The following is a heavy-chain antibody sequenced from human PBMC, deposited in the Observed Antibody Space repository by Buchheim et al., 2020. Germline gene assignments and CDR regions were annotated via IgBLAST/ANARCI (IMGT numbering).Heavy chain of an antibody. D-gene: IGHD2-15*01. V-gene: IGHV4-59*01. CDR2: LYYSGIT. J-gene: IGHJ5*02. CDR1: GGSIRSYS. Sequence: QVQPQESGPGLVKPSETLSLTCTVSGGSIRSYSVSWIRQPPGKGLEWIGNLYYSGITNFNPSLKSRVTISVDTSKNQFSLKVRSVTAADTAVYYCAKGPNCSGGSCYSGGWFDPWGQGTL. CDR3: AKGPNCSGGSCYSGGWFDP.